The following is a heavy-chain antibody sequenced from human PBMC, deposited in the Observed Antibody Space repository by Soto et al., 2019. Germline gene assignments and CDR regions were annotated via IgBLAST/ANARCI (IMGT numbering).Heavy chain of an antibody. V-gene: IGHV3-21*01. CDR2: ISSSSSYI. J-gene: IGHJ3*02. CDR1: GFTFSSYS. CDR3: ARVGYDFWSGYPFAFDI. Sequence: PGGSLRLSCAASGFTFSSYSMNWVRQAPGKGLEWVSSISSSSSYIYYADSVKGRFTISRDNAKNSLYLQMNSLRAEDTAVYYCARVGYDFWSGYPFAFDIWGQGTMVTVSS. D-gene: IGHD3-3*01.